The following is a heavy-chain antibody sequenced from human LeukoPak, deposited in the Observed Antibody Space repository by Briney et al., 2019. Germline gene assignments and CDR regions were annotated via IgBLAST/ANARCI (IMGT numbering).Heavy chain of an antibody. CDR2: IKQDGSEK. CDR1: GFTFSSYW. Sequence: PGGSLRLSCAASGFTFSSYWMSWVRQAPGKGLEWVANIKQDGSEKYYVDSVKGRFTISRDNAKNSLYLQMNSLRAEDTALYYCAKAPYGGNSAIYFDYWGQGTLVTVSS. V-gene: IGHV3-7*03. J-gene: IGHJ4*02. CDR3: AKAPYGGNSAIYFDY. D-gene: IGHD4-23*01.